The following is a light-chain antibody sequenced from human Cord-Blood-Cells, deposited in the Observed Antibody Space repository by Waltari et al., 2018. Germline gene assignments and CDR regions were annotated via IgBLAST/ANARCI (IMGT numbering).Light chain of an antibody. V-gene: IGKV3-15*01. Sequence: EIVMTQSPATLSVSPGERATLSCRASQSVSSNLAWYQQKPGQAPRLLIYGASTRVTGIPARFSGSGSGTEFTLTISSLQSEDFAVYYCQQYNNWPPLITFGQGTRLEIK. J-gene: IGKJ5*01. CDR3: QQYNNWPPLIT. CDR2: GAS. CDR1: QSVSSN.